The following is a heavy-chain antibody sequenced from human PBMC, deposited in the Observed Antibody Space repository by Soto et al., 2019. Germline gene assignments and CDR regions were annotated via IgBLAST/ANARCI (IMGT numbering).Heavy chain of an antibody. J-gene: IGHJ5*02. CDR1: GDSVSSNSAA. CDR2: TYYRSKWYN. Sequence: PSQTPSLTCAISGDSVSSNSAAWNWIRQSPSRGLEWLGRTYYRSKWYNDYAVSVKSQITINPDTSKNQFSPQLNSVTPEDTAVYYCARGAGYCSGGSCYSLYWFDPWGQGTLVTVSS. CDR3: ARGAGYCSGGSCYSLYWFDP. D-gene: IGHD2-15*01. V-gene: IGHV6-1*01.